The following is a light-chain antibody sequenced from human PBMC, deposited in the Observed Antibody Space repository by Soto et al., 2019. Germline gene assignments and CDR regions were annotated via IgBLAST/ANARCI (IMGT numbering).Light chain of an antibody. V-gene: IGLV2-8*01. J-gene: IGLJ1*01. Sequence: QSVLTQPPSASGSPGQSVTISCTGTSSDVGAYPYVSWYQQHPGKAPKLMIYGVTERPSGVPDRFSGSKSGNTASLTVSGLQTEDEAYYYCSSYAGSNIYVFGTGTKLTVL. CDR1: SSDVGAYPY. CDR2: GVT. CDR3: SSYAGSNIYV.